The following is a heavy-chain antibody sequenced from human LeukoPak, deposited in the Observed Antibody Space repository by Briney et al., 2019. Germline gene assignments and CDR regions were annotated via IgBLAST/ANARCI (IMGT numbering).Heavy chain of an antibody. V-gene: IGHV3-7*01. Sequence: PGGSLRLSCTVSGFSFSNFWMAWVRQAPGKGLEWVANINQDESGKYYVDSVKGRFTISRDNAKNSLYLQMNSLRAEDTAVYYCAGSYCVSDYWGQGTLVTVSS. D-gene: IGHD2-15*01. CDR1: GFSFSNFW. CDR3: AGSYCVSDY. CDR2: INQDESGK. J-gene: IGHJ4*02.